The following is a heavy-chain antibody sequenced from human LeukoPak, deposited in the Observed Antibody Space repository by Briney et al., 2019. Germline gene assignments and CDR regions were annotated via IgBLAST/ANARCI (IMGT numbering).Heavy chain of an antibody. V-gene: IGHV4-39*07. CDR2: IYYSGST. J-gene: IGHJ6*03. CDR1: GGSISSSSYY. D-gene: IGHD5-24*01. Sequence: PSETLSLTCTVSGGSISSSSYYWGWIRQPPGKGLEWIGSIYYSGSTNYNPSLKSRVTISVDTSKNQFSLKLSSVTAADTAVYYCARGDGPERDYYYYYMDVWGKGTTVTISS. CDR3: ARGDGPERDYYYYYMDV.